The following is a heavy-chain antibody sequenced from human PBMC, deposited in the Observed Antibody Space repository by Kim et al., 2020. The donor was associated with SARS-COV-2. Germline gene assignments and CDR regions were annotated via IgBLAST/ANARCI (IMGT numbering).Heavy chain of an antibody. Sequence: GGSLRLSCAASGFTFSSYAMGWVRQAPGKGLEWVSGISGSGDYTYYADSVRGRFAISRDNSKNTLYLQMNSLRAEDTAVYYCAKAHYTSSLGDYWGQGTL. J-gene: IGHJ4*02. CDR2: ISGSGDYT. D-gene: IGHD2-2*02. V-gene: IGHV3-23*01. CDR1: GFTFSSYA. CDR3: AKAHYTSSLGDY.